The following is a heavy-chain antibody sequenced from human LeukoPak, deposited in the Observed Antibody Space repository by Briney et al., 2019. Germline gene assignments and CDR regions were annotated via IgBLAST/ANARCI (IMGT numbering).Heavy chain of an antibody. Sequence: ASVKVSCKASGYTFTSYAMHSGPQAPGQRLEWMGWIHAGNGNTKYSQKFPRGVTITRDTSASTAYMELSSLRSEDTAVYYCARDGEGELRSWGQGTLVTVSS. D-gene: IGHD1-7*01. CDR2: IHAGNGNT. CDR3: ARDGEGELRS. CDR1: GYTFTSYA. J-gene: IGHJ5*02. V-gene: IGHV1-3*01.